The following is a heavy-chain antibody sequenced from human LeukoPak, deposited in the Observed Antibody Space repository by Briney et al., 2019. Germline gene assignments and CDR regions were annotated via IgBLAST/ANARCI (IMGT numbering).Heavy chain of an antibody. CDR3: AKSGDGYNFGGIRYFDY. CDR1: GFTFDDYA. J-gene: IGHJ4*02. D-gene: IGHD5-24*01. Sequence: GGSLRLSCAASGFTFDDYAMHWVRQAPGKGLEWVSGISWNSGSIGYADSVKGRFTISRDNAKNSLYLQMNSLRAEDTALYYCAKSGDGYNFGGIRYFDYWGQGTLVTVSS. V-gene: IGHV3-9*01. CDR2: ISWNSGSI.